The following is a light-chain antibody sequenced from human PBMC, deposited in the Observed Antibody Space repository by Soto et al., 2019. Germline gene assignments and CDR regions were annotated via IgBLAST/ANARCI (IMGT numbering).Light chain of an antibody. CDR3: QYYNTYPWT. CDR1: QSISSW. Sequence: IRKTQSPSTLPASVGDRVTSTCRASQSISSWLAWYQQKPGKAPKLLSHMASHLDSGVPGWFSCSGSGAEFTLTTSSLQPGDFATYYCQYYNTYPWTFGQGTKVDIK. J-gene: IGKJ1*01. CDR2: MAS. V-gene: IGKV1-5*03.